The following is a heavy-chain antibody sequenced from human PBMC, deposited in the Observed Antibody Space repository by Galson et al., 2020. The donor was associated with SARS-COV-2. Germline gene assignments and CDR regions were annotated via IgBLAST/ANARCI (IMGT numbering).Heavy chain of an antibody. CDR2: IYYSGTT. D-gene: IGHD3-9*01. CDR3: ARVDPEGPLDY. V-gene: IGHV4-39*07. J-gene: IGHJ4*02. CDR1: GGSISSSSYY. Sequence: SETLSLTCTVSGGSISSSSYYWGWIRQPPGKGLEWIGSIYYSGTTFYNPSLKSRVTISVYTSKKQFSLKLRSVTAADTAVYYCARVDPEGPLDYWGQGTLVTGSS.